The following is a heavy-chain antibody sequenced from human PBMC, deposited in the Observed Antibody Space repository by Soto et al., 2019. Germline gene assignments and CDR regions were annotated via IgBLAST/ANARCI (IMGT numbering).Heavy chain of an antibody. D-gene: IGHD1-26*01. J-gene: IGHJ4*02. Sequence: GGSLRLSCAASGFTFSTYSMNWVRQAPGKGLEWVSYISSSSSTIFYTDSVKGRFTISRDDAKNTLYLQMNSLRSEDTAVYYCVREHSPSHAAGATLAYWGQGSLVTVSS. CDR3: VREHSPSHAAGATLAY. V-gene: IGHV3-48*04. CDR2: ISSSSSTI. CDR1: GFTFSTYS.